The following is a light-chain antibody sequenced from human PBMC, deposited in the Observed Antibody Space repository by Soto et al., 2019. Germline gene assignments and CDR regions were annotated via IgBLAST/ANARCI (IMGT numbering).Light chain of an antibody. J-gene: IGKJ2*01. V-gene: IGKV3-20*01. CDR3: QQYGRSYT. CDR2: GAS. CDR1: QSVSSSY. Sequence: EIVLTRSPGTLSLSPGERATLSRRASQSVSSSYLAWYQQKPGQAPRLLIYGASSRATGIPDRFSGSGSGTDFTLTISRLEPEDFAVYYCQQYGRSYTLGQGTKREIK.